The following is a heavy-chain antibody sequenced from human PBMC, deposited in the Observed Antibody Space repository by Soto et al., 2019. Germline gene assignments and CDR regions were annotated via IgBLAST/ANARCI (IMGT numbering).Heavy chain of an antibody. CDR3: ARVGGWYLDC. Sequence: EVLLVDSGGGLVQPGGSLRLSCAASGFTFSNYWMRWVRQAPGKGLEWVATIKEDGSEKYYLDSVKGRFTISRDNGKNSLYLQMNNLRGEDTAVYYCARVGGWYLDCWGQGTLVTVSS. CDR2: IKEDGSEK. V-gene: IGHV3-7*01. CDR1: GFTFSNYW. J-gene: IGHJ4*02. D-gene: IGHD6-19*01.